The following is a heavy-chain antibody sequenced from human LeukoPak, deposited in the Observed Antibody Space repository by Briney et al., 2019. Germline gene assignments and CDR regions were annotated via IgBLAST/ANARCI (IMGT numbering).Heavy chain of an antibody. CDR3: AKDLFRSTGGGYFQH. CDR1: GFTFSSYG. Sequence: GRSLRLSCAASGFTFSSYGMHWVRQAPGKGLEWVAVISYDGSNKYYADSVKGRFTISRDNSKNTLHLQMNSLRAEDTAVYYCAKDLFRSTGGGYFQHWGQGTLVTVSS. V-gene: IGHV3-30*18. CDR2: ISYDGSNK. J-gene: IGHJ1*01. D-gene: IGHD2-2*01.